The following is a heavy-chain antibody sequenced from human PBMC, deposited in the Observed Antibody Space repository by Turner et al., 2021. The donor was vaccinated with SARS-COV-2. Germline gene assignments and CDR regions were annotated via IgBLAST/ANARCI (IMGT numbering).Heavy chain of an antibody. V-gene: IGHV4-59*01. J-gene: IGHJ5*02. CDR2: IYYRGST. D-gene: IGHD2-21*02. Sequence: QVQLQESGPRLGKPLETLSLTCTVSGGSMNSNYWSWIRQPPGKRLEWIGYIYYRGSTNYNPSLESRVTISVDTSRNQFSLNLTSVTAADTAIYYCARETVNNWVDPWGQGTLVTVSS. CDR1: GGSMNSNY. CDR3: ARETVNNWVDP.